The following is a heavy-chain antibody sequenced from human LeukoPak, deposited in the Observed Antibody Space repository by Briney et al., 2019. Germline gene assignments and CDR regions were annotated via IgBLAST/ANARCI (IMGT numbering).Heavy chain of an antibody. CDR2: IDSSGRDT. D-gene: IGHD6-6*01. CDR3: ARELAARQDLDY. Sequence: HGGSLRLSCAASGFTFSSNSMNWVRQPPGKGLEWVSSIDSSGRDTYYAGSVKGRFTISRDNAKNSLYLQMNSLRAEDTAVYYCARELAARQDLDYWGQGTLVTVSS. V-gene: IGHV3-21*01. CDR1: GFTFSSNS. J-gene: IGHJ4*02.